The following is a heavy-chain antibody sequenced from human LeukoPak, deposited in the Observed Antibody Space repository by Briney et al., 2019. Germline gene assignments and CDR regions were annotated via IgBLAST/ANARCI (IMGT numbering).Heavy chain of an antibody. V-gene: IGHV3-21*01. CDR3: ARKCSGTSCVDY. D-gene: IGHD2-2*01. J-gene: IGHJ4*02. CDR1: GFTFSSYS. CDR2: IRSSSSYI. Sequence: GGSLRLSCAASGFTFSSYSMNWVRQAPGKGLEWVSSIRSSSSYIYYADSVKGRFTISRDNAKNSLYLQMNSLRAEDTAVYYCARKCSGTSCVDYWGQGTLVTVSS.